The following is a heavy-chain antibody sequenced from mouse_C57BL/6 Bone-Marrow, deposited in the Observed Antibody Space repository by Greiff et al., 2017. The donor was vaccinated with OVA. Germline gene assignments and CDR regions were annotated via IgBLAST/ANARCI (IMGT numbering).Heavy chain of an antibody. CDR1: GYTFTSYW. V-gene: IGHV1-69*01. CDR2: IDPSDSYT. J-gene: IGHJ3*01. Sequence: QVQLKQPGAELVMPGASVKLSCKASGYTFTSYWMHWVKQRPGQGLEWIGEIDPSDSYTNYNQKFKGKSTLTVDKSSSKAYMQLSSLTSEDSAVYYCARTYYSNSWFAYWGQGTLVTVSA. CDR3: ARTYYSNSWFAY. D-gene: IGHD2-5*01.